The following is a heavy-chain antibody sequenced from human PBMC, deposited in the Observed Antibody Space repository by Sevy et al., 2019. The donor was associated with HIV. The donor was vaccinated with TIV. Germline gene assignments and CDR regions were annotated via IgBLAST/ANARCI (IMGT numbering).Heavy chain of an antibody. CDR1: GFAFSIYS. J-gene: IGHJ4*02. V-gene: IGHV3-23*01. Sequence: GGSLRLSCAASGFAFSIYSMSWVRQAPGKGLEWVSTLYFGCGKINYADSVKGRLTISRDNSKSSVYLQMNNMRVEDTAVYYCASEGCTKPLDYWGQGTLVTVSS. CDR3: ASEGCTKPLDY. CDR2: LYFGCGKI. D-gene: IGHD2-8*01.